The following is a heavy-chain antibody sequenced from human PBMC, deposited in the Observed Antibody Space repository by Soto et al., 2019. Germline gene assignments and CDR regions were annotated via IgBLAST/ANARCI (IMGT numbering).Heavy chain of an antibody. D-gene: IGHD2-2*01. J-gene: IGHJ6*02. V-gene: IGHV1-69*12. CDR2: IIPIFGTA. Sequence: QVQLVQSGAEVKKPGSSVKVSCKASGGTFSSYAISWVRQAPGQGLEWMGGIIPIFGTANYAQKFQGRVKITADESTSTAYMELSSLRSEDTAVYYCARHDCISTSCYYYYYYGMDVWGQGTTVTVSS. CDR3: ARHDCISTSCYYYYYYGMDV. CDR1: GGTFSSYA.